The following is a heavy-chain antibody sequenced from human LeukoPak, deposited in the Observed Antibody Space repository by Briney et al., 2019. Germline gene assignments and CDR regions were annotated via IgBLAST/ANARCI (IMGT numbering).Heavy chain of an antibody. CDR2: ISSSSSYI. Sequence: GGSLRLSCAASGFTFSSYGMSWVRQAPGKGLEWVSSISSSSSYIYYADSVKGRFTISRDNAKNSLYLQMNSLRAEDTAVYYCARSGRGYEDAFDIWGQGTMVTVSS. J-gene: IGHJ3*02. D-gene: IGHD5-12*01. CDR1: GFTFSSYG. V-gene: IGHV3-21*01. CDR3: ARSGRGYEDAFDI.